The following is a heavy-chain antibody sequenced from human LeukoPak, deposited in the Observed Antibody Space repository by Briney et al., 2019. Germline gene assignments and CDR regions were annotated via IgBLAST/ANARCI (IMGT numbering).Heavy chain of an antibody. CDR2: INPNSGRT. J-gene: IGHJ4*02. CDR3: ARLGYSSGGDY. CDR1: GYTFTGYY. V-gene: IGHV1-2*02. Sequence: ASVKVSCKASGYTFTGYYMHWVRQAPGQGLEWMGWINPNSGRTIYAQKFQGRVTMTRDTSISTAYMELSRLRSDDTAVYYCARLGYSSGGDYWGQGALVTVSS. D-gene: IGHD6-19*01.